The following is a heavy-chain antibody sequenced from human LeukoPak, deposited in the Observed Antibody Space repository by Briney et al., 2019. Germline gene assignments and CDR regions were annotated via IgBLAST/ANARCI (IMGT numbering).Heavy chain of an antibody. Sequence: GGSLRLSCAASGFTFSSYWMNWVRQAPGKGLEWVANIKEDGSEKYYVDSVKGRFTIFRDNAKNSLYLQMNSLRAEDTAVYYCARPRQYSSSNRVYNYFYMDVWGKGTTVTVSS. J-gene: IGHJ6*03. CDR3: ARPRQYSSSNRVYNYFYMDV. CDR2: IKEDGSEK. CDR1: GFTFSSYW. D-gene: IGHD6-6*01. V-gene: IGHV3-7*01.